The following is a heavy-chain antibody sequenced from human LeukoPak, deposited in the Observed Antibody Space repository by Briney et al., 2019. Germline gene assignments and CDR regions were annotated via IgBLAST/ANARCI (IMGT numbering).Heavy chain of an antibody. Sequence: PGGSLRLSCAASGFTFSSYGMHWVRQAPGKGLEWVAVISYDASNKYYADSVKGRFTISRDNSKNTLYLQMNSLRAEDTAVYYCAKDLSYGGEGGGNYWGQGTLVTVSS. V-gene: IGHV3-30*18. D-gene: IGHD2-21*01. J-gene: IGHJ4*02. CDR3: AKDLSYGGEGGGNY. CDR1: GFTFSSYG. CDR2: ISYDASNK.